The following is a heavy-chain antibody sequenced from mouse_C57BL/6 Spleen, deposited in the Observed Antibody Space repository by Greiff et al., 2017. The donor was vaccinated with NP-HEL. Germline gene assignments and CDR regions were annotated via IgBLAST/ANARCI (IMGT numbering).Heavy chain of an antibody. CDR3: AREGLDYAMDY. CDR1: GYTFTSYW. J-gene: IGHJ4*01. Sequence: VQLQQPGAELVKPGASVKLSCKASGYTFTSYWMHWVKQRPGRGLEWIGRIDPNSGGTKYNEKFKSKATLTVDKPSSTAYVQLSSLTSEDSAVYYCAREGLDYAMDYWGQGTSVTVSS. V-gene: IGHV1-72*01. CDR2: IDPNSGGT. D-gene: IGHD2-2*01.